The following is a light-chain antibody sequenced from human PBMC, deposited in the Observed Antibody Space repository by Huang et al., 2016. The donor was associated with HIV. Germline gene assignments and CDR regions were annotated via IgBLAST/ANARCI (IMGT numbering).Light chain of an antibody. J-gene: IGKJ1*01. V-gene: IGKV4-1*01. CDR1: QNILSTSNNKNF. CDR3: QQYYTLPG. CDR2: WAS. Sequence: IVLTQSPDSLAVSLGERATINCKSSQNILSTSNNKNFLAWYQLKPGRPPKILISWASTREPGVPDRFSGSGSGTDFALTISSLQPEDVAIYYCQQYYTLPGFDQGTKVEI.